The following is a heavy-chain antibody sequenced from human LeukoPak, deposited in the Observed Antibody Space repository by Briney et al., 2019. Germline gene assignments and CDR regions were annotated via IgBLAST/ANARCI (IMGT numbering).Heavy chain of an antibody. Sequence: GPLTLSCATSVFTFSTFCVQWVRHAPGRGLVWVSCIKSYGSSTIYADSVKGRFTISRDNPKNTLYQQMTGQRVEDTAVYYCARGGREPDFWGQGTLVTVS. CDR2: IKSYGSST. V-gene: IGHV3-74*01. CDR1: VFTFSTFC. CDR3: ARGGREPDF. J-gene: IGHJ4*02. D-gene: IGHD1-14*01.